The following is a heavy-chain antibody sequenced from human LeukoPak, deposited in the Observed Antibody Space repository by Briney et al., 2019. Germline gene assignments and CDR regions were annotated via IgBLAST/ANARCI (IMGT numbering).Heavy chain of an antibody. CDR2: MNPNSGNT. D-gene: IGHD3-10*01. J-gene: IGHJ4*02. CDR3: ARREYGSGSYHLVY. V-gene: IGHV1-8*01. Sequence: ASVKVSCKASRYAFTSYAINWVRQATGQGLERMGWMNPNSGNTGYAQKFQGRVTMTTNTSISTAYMELSSLRSEDTAVYYCARREYGSGSYHLVYWGQGTLVTVSS. CDR1: RYAFTSYA.